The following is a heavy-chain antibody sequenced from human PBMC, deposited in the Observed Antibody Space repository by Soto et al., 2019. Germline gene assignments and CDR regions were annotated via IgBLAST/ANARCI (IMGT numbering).Heavy chain of an antibody. D-gene: IGHD4-4*01. V-gene: IGHV1-69*04. CDR1: GGTFSSYT. Sequence: SVKVSCKASGGTFSSYTISWVRQAPGQGLEWMGRIIPILGIANYAQKFQGRVTITADKSTSTAYMELSSLRSEDTAVYYCARDLSDYSNYDRYYYYMDVWGKGTTXXVXS. CDR2: IIPILGIA. J-gene: IGHJ6*03. CDR3: ARDLSDYSNYDRYYYYMDV.